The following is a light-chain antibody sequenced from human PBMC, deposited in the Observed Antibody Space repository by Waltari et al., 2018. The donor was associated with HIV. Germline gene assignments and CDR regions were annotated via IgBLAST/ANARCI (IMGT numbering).Light chain of an antibody. CDR3: CSYVSNVI. V-gene: IGLV2-23*02. Sequence: QSALTQPASVSGSPGQSLTISSTRTSRDVATYKLVSWYQQRPGKAPELMIYEVSKRPSGVSDRFSGSNSGDTASLTISGLQAEDEADYYCCSYVSNVIVGGGTKLTVL. CDR1: SRDVATYKL. J-gene: IGLJ2*01. CDR2: EVS.